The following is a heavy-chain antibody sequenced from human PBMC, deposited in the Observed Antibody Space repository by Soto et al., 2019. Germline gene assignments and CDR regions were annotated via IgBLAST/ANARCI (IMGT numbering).Heavy chain of an antibody. CDR1: GYTLTELS. CDR3: ATAGPEYSSGWYLFDY. D-gene: IGHD6-19*01. Sequence: ASMKGSCAVSGYTLTELSMPWVGQSLVKGLEWMGGFDPEDGEIIYAQKFQGRVTMTEDTSTDTAYMELSSLRSEDTAVYYCATAGPEYSSGWYLFDYWGQGTLVTVSS. CDR2: FDPEDGEI. J-gene: IGHJ4*02. V-gene: IGHV1-24*01.